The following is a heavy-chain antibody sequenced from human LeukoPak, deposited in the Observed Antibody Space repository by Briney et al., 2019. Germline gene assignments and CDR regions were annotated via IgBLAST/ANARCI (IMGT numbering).Heavy chain of an antibody. Sequence: QTGGSLRLSCAASGFTFSSYSMNWVRQTPGKGLEWVSYISSGSSAIYYADSVKGRFTISRDNAKNSLYLQLNSLRAEDTAVYYCARAPTWSAAFDIWGQGTMVTVSS. V-gene: IGHV3-48*01. CDR2: ISSGSSAI. CDR3: ARAPTWSAAFDI. CDR1: GFTFSSYS. J-gene: IGHJ3*02. D-gene: IGHD2-8*02.